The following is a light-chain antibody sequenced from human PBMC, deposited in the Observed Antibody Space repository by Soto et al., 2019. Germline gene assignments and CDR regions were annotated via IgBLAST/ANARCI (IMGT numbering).Light chain of an antibody. J-gene: IGKJ4*01. V-gene: IGKV1-12*01. CDR3: QQTDNFPLT. CDR1: QNINSW. CDR2: GTS. Sequence: DIQMTQSPSSVSASVGNRVTITCRASQNINSWLAWYQQKPGKAPKLLIYGTSSLQSGVPSRFSGSGSGTDFTLPISSLPPEDFATYDCQQTDNFPLTFGGGTKIEIK.